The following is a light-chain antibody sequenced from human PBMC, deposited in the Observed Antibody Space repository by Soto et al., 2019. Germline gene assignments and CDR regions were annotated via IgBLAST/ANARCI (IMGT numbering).Light chain of an antibody. Sequence: DIQMTQSPSTLSASVGDRVTITCRASQSISSWLAWYQQKPGKDPKLLSYKASTLESGDPSRYSGSGSGTEFTLTISSLQPDDFATYYCQQYSDYPITFGQGTRLESK. J-gene: IGKJ5*01. CDR1: QSISSW. CDR2: KAS. V-gene: IGKV1-5*03. CDR3: QQYSDYPIT.